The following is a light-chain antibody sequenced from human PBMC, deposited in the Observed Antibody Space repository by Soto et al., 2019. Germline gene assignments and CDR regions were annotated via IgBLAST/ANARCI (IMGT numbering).Light chain of an antibody. Sequence: QSVLTQPPSASGSPGQSVTISCIGTTSDIAGYDSVSWYRQYPGKVPQVIIYGVTHRPSGVPGRFSGSKSGTTASLTISGLQADDEADYFCCSYADNERMVFGGGTKLTVL. V-gene: IGLV2-8*01. CDR1: TSDIAGYDS. J-gene: IGLJ3*02. CDR2: GVT. CDR3: CSYADNERMV.